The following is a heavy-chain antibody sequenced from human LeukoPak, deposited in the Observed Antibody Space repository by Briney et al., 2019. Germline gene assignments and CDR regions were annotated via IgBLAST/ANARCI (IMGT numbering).Heavy chain of an antibody. D-gene: IGHD3-9*01. CDR3: ARQGYDILTGYPGYYYYYYMDV. J-gene: IGHJ6*03. CDR1: GGSISSFY. V-gene: IGHV4-4*09. Sequence: SETLSLTCTVSGGSISSFYWSWIRQPPGKGLEWQPPGKGLEWIGYIYTSGSTNYNPSLKSRVTISVDTSKNRFSLKLSSVTAADTAVYYCARQGYDILTGYPGYYYYYYMDVWGKGTTVTVSS. CDR2: IYTSGST.